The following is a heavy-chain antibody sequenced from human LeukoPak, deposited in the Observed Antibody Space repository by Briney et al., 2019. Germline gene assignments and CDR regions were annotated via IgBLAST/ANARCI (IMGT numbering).Heavy chain of an antibody. V-gene: IGHV4-39*01. Sequence: SETLSLTCTVSGGSISSSSYYWGWIRQPPGKGLEWIGSIYYSGSTYYNPSLKSRVTISVDTSKKQFSLKLSSVTAADTAVYYCARRLRMWFGELVYFDYWGQGTLVTVSS. J-gene: IGHJ4*02. CDR2: IYYSGST. D-gene: IGHD3-10*01. CDR3: ARRLRMWFGELVYFDY. CDR1: GGSISSSSYY.